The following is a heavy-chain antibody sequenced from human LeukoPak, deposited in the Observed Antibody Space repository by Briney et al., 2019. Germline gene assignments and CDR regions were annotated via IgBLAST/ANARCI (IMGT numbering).Heavy chain of an antibody. CDR1: GFTFSSYG. J-gene: IGHJ6*02. Sequence: GGSLRLSCAASGFTFSSYGMHWVRQAPGKGLEWVAVISYDGSNKYYADSVKGRFTISRDNSKNTLYLQMNSLRAEDTAVYYCAKPRGLNFWSGHYPSGMDVWGQGTKVTVSS. D-gene: IGHD3-3*01. CDR3: AKPRGLNFWSGHYPSGMDV. CDR2: ISYDGSNK. V-gene: IGHV3-30*18.